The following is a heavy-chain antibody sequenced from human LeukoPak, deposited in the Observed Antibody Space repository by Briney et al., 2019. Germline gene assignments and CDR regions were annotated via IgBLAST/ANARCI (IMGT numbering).Heavy chain of an antibody. D-gene: IGHD2-2*01. CDR1: GYTFTSYD. CDR2: MNPNSGNT. J-gene: IGHJ3*02. CDR3: ARERGSCSSTSCYRAFDI. V-gene: IGHV1-8*03. Sequence: ASVKVSCKASGYTFTSYDINWVRQATGQGLEWMGWMNPNSGNTGYAQKFQGRVTITRNTSISTAYMELSSLRSEDTAVYYCARERGSCSSTSCYRAFDIWGQGTMVTVSS.